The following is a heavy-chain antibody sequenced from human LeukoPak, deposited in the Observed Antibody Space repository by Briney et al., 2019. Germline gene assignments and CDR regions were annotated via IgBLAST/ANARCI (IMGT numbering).Heavy chain of an antibody. D-gene: IGHD1-26*01. Sequence: SETLSLTCAVYGGSFSGYYWSWIRQPPGKGPEWIGEINHSGSTNYNPSLRSRVTISVDTSKNQFSLKLSSVTAADTAVYYCARVGVGATPFDYWGQGTLVTVSS. CDR1: GGSFSGYY. CDR3: ARVGVGATPFDY. V-gene: IGHV4-34*01. J-gene: IGHJ4*02. CDR2: INHSGST.